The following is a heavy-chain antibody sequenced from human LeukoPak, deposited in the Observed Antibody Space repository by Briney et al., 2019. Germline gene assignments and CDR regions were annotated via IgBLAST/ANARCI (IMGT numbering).Heavy chain of an antibody. Sequence: PSETLSVTCTVSVGSISTYYWSWIRQPPGKGLEWIGYIHYSGSTNYNPSLKSRVTISLDTSKKQFYLKLSSVTAADTAVYYCARGWLQFPYYYYYMDVWGKGTTVTVSS. CDR2: IHYSGST. J-gene: IGHJ6*03. CDR1: VGSISTYY. V-gene: IGHV4-59*01. CDR3: ARGWLQFPYYYYYMDV. D-gene: IGHD5-24*01.